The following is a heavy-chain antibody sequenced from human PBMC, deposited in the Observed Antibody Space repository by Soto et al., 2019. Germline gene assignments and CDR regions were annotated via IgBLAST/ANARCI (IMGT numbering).Heavy chain of an antibody. CDR1: GFTFSDYY. D-gene: IGHD6-6*01. CDR2: ISSTGTYT. J-gene: IGHJ4*02. CDR3: ARDPSRRSPPDY. V-gene: IGHV3-11*05. Sequence: QVQLVESGGGLVKPGGSLRLSCAASGFTFSDYYMTWIRQAPGKGLEWVSYISSTGTYTNYADSVKGRFTISRDNAKNSLYLQMSSLRDEDKAVYYCARDPSRRSPPDYWGQGTLVTVSS.